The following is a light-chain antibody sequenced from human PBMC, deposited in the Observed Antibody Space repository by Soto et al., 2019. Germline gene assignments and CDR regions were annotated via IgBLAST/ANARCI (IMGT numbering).Light chain of an antibody. J-gene: IGLJ1*01. V-gene: IGLV2-14*01. CDR3: SSYTSSNTAV. Sequence: QSVLTQPASVSGSPGQSITISCTGTSSDVGGYKYVSWYQQHPGKAPKLMIYEVSNRPSGVSTRFSGSKSGNTASLTISGLQAEDEADYYCSSYTSSNTAVFGTGTKVTVL. CDR2: EVS. CDR1: SSDVGGYKY.